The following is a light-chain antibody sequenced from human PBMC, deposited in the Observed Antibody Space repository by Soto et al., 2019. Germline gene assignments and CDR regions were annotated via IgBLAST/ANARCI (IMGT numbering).Light chain of an antibody. CDR3: LQGNSCAVT. CDR2: GAS. CDR1: QAISSY. Sequence: TSMSASVGSGEIIVCVASQAISSYLTWYQQKPGKAPKLLIYGASTLQSGVPSRFSGSGSGRDFTLSMGSVQLEDCSTDYGLQGNSCAVTFGEGTRLEI. J-gene: IGKJ5*01. V-gene: IGKV1-9*01.